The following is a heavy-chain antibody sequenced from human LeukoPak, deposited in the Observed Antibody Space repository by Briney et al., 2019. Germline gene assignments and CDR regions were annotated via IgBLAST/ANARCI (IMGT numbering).Heavy chain of an antibody. D-gene: IGHD6-19*01. CDR3: AKDHPSSGWPVFEN. CDR2: INNRGNP. Sequence: GGSLRLSCAASGFNISHYAMNWVRQPPGKGLEWVSAINNRGNPYYGNSAQGRFTFSRDTLNKIFYLQMTSLRPDDTALYYCAKDHPSSGWPVFENWGQGALVTVAS. CDR1: GFNISHYA. V-gene: IGHV3-23*01. J-gene: IGHJ4*02.